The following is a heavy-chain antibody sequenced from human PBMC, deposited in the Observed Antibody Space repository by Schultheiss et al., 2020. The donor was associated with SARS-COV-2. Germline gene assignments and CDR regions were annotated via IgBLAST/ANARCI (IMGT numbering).Heavy chain of an antibody. V-gene: IGHV4-34*01. Sequence: SETLSLTCAVYGGSFSGYYWSWIRQPPGKGLEWIGEINHSGSTNYNPSLKSRVTISVDTSKNQFSLKLSSVTAADTAVYYCARAGSRAARRTAYFDYWGQGTLVTVSS. CDR1: GGSFSGYY. D-gene: IGHD6-6*01. CDR3: ARAGSRAARRTAYFDY. CDR2: INHSGST. J-gene: IGHJ4*02.